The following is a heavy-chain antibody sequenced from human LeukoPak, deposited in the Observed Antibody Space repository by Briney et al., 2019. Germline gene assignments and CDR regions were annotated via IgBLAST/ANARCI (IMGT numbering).Heavy chain of an antibody. CDR1: AGSISSSSYF. Sequence: SETLSLTCTVSAGSISSSSYFWGWIRQPPGKGLEWIGSICYSGSTYCNPSLKSRVTISVDTSKNQISLKLRSVTAADTAVYYCARRYCSGGSCYSYYFDYWGQGTLVTVSS. J-gene: IGHJ4*02. CDR3: ARRYCSGGSCYSYYFDY. V-gene: IGHV4-39*01. CDR2: ICYSGST. D-gene: IGHD2-15*01.